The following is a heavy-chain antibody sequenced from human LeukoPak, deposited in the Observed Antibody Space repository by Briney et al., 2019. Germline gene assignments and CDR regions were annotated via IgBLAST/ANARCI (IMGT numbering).Heavy chain of an antibody. CDR2: ISGSGGST. V-gene: IGHV3-23*01. CDR3: AKDRSGVGATRDY. Sequence: PGGSPRLSCAASGFTFSSYAMSWVRQAPGKGLEWVSAISGSGGSTYYADSVKGRFTISRDNSKNTLYLQMNSLRAEDTAVYYCAKDRSGVGATRDYWGQGTLVTVSS. CDR1: GFTFSSYA. J-gene: IGHJ4*02. D-gene: IGHD1-26*01.